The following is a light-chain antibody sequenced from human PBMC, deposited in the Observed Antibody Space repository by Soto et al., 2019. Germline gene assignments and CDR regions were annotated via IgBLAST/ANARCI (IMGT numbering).Light chain of an antibody. V-gene: IGKV3-20*01. CDR3: QQYGSSPPIT. CDR1: QSVSSNY. J-gene: IGKJ5*01. CDR2: GAS. Sequence: EIVLTQSPGTLSLSPGERATLSCRASQSVSSNYLAWYQQKPGQAPRLLIYGASNRATGIPDRFSGSRSGTDFTLTISGLEPEEFVVYYCQQYGSSPPITFGRGTRLEIK.